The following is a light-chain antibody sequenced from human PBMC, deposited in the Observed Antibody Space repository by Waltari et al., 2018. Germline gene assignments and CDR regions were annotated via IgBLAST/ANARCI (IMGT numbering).Light chain of an antibody. CDR3: QQYYTFPPT. Sequence: DIQVTQSPSSLSASVGDTVTITCRASQGINSWLAWYQQKPGKAPRSLIYATSTLQGGTPSRFSGSGSGTDFTLTIDSLQPEDFATYYCQQYYTFPPTFGGGTKVEIK. CDR1: QGINSW. CDR2: ATS. V-gene: IGKV1D-16*01. J-gene: IGKJ4*01.